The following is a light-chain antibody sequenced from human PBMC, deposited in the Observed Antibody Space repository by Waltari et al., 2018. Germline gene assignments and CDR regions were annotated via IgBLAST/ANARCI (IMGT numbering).Light chain of an antibody. CDR1: QSVSRY. CDR2: DAS. J-gene: IGKJ4*01. V-gene: IGKV3-11*01. Sequence: EIVLTQSPATLSLSPGERATLSCRASQSVSRYLDWYQQKPGQAPRLLIYDASNRATGIPARISGSGSGTDFTLTISSLEPEDFAVYYCQQRINWPLTFGGGTKVEIK. CDR3: QQRINWPLT.